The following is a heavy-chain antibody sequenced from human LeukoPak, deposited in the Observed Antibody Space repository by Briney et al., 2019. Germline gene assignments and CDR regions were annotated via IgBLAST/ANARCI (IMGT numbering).Heavy chain of an antibody. V-gene: IGHV4-4*02. D-gene: IGHD3-10*01. CDR2: IYHSGST. J-gene: IGHJ4*02. CDR3: ATRYYYGSGSYLYFDY. CDR1: GGSISSSNW. Sequence: SGTLSLTCAVSGGSISSSNWWSWVRQPPGKGLEWIGEIYHSGSTNYNPSLKSRVTISVDKSKNQFSLKLSSVTAADTAVYYCATRYYYGSGSYLYFDYWGRGTLVTVSS.